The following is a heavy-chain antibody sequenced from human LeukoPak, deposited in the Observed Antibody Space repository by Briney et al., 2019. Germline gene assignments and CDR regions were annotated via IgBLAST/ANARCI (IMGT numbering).Heavy chain of an antibody. J-gene: IGHJ5*02. CDR3: ARVPFVVVGVTGNWFGP. D-gene: IGHD2-2*01. CDR1: GYTFSNYA. V-gene: IGHV7-4-1*02. CDR2: INTNTGNP. Sequence: ASVKVSCKASGYTFSNYAMNWVRQAPGQGLEWMGWINTNTGNPTYAQGFTGRFVFSLDTFVSTAYLQISSLKADDTAVYYCARVPFVVVGVTGNWFGPWGQGTLVTVSS.